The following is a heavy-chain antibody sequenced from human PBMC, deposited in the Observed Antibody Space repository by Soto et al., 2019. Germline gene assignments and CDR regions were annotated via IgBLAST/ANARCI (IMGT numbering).Heavy chain of an antibody. J-gene: IGHJ6*03. CDR3: ARALKQGSTTRLGMDV. CDR1: GYTFTSYG. V-gene: IGHV1-18*01. CDR2: ISAYNGNT. Sequence: ASVKVSCKASGYTFTSYGISWVRQAPGQGLEWMGWISAYNGNTNYAQKLQGRVTMTTDTSTSTAYMELRSLRAEDTAVYSCARALKQGSTTRLGMDVWGKGTTVTVSS. D-gene: IGHD2-2*01.